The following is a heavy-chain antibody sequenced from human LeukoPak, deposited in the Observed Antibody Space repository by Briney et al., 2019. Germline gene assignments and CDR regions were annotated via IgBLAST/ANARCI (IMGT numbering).Heavy chain of an antibody. CDR1: GFTFSSYA. D-gene: IGHD1-26*01. CDR3: ARELIVDAFDI. Sequence: GGSLRLSCTASGFTFSSYAMHWVRQAPGKGLEWVAVISYDGSNKYYADSVKGRFTISRDNSKNTLYLQMNSLRAEDTAVYYCARELIVDAFDIWGQGTMITVSS. J-gene: IGHJ3*02. CDR2: ISYDGSNK. V-gene: IGHV3-30-3*01.